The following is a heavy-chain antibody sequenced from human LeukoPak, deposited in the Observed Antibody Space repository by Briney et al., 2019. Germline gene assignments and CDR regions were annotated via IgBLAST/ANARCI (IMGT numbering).Heavy chain of an antibody. CDR1: GFTFSSNA. V-gene: IGHV3-30*04. Sequence: PGGSLRLSCAASGFTFSSNAMHWVRQAPGKGLEWVAVISYDGSNKYYADSVKGRFTISRDNSKNALYLQMNSLRAEDTAVYYCARAGPYDFWSGYPDNWFDPWGQGTLVTVSS. D-gene: IGHD3-3*01. CDR2: ISYDGSNK. J-gene: IGHJ5*02. CDR3: ARAGPYDFWSGYPDNWFDP.